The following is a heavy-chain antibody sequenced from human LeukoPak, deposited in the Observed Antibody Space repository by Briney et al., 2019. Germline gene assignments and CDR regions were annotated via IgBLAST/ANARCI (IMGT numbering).Heavy chain of an antibody. CDR3: AKGRFEIAAAGGNFDY. J-gene: IGHJ4*02. CDR1: GFTFSSYA. D-gene: IGHD6-13*01. V-gene: IGHV3-23*01. Sequence: PGGSLRLSCAASGFTFSSYAMSWLREAPGKGLEWVSAISGSGGSTYYADSVKGRFTISRDNSKNTLYLQMNSLRAEDTAVYYCAKGRFEIAAAGGNFDYWGQGTLVTVSS. CDR2: ISGSGGST.